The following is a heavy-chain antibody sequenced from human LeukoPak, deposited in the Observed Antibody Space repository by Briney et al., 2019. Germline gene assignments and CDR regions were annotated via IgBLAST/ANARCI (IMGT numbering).Heavy chain of an antibody. Sequence: GGSLRLSCAASGFTFSSYAMSWFRQAPGKWLEWVSYISNSGSTIYYADSVKGRFTISRDNAKNSLYLQMSGLRAEHTAVYFCAKTVTFDYWGQGTLVTVSS. CDR3: AKTVTFDY. J-gene: IGHJ4*02. V-gene: IGHV3-48*03. CDR2: ISNSGSTI. CDR1: GFTFSSYA. D-gene: IGHD4-17*01.